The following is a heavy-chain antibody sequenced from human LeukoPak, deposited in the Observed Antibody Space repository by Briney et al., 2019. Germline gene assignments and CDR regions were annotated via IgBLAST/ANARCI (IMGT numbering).Heavy chain of an antibody. J-gene: IGHJ5*02. V-gene: IGHV6-1*01. Sequence: SSQTLSLTCAISGDSVSSNSAAWNWIRQSPSRGLEWLGRTYYRSKWYSDYAVSVKSRITINPDTSKNQFSLQLNSVTPEDTAVYYCARAGGLAAYNWFDPWGQGTLVTVSS. CDR1: GDSVSSNSAA. CDR3: ARAGGLAAYNWFDP. CDR2: TYYRSKWYS. D-gene: IGHD6-13*01.